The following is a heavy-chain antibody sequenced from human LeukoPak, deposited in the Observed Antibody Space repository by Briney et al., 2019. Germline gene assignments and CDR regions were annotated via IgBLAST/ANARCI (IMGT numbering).Heavy chain of an antibody. V-gene: IGHV3-30-3*01. Sequence: GGSLRLSCAASGFTFSNYAMHWVRQAPGKGLEWVAVISYDGSNKYYADSVKGRFTIPRDNSKNTLYLQMNSLSAEDTAVYYCAKEGGPYSSSWYQDYWGQGTLVTVSS. CDR2: ISYDGSNK. D-gene: IGHD6-13*01. J-gene: IGHJ4*02. CDR3: AKEGGPYSSSWYQDY. CDR1: GFTFSNYA.